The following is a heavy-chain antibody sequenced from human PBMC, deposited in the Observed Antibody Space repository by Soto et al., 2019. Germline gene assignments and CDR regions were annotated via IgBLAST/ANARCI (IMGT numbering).Heavy chain of an antibody. CDR2: IKQDGSEK. Sequence: VQLVESGGGLVQPGGSLRLSCAASGFTFSSYWMSWVRQAPGKGLEWVANIKQDGSEKYYVDSVKGRFTISRDNAKNSLYLQMNSLRAEDTAVYYCARDTPYDFWSGYYLYGMDVWGQGTTVTVSS. J-gene: IGHJ6*02. D-gene: IGHD3-3*01. CDR1: GFTFSSYW. V-gene: IGHV3-7*03. CDR3: ARDTPYDFWSGYYLYGMDV.